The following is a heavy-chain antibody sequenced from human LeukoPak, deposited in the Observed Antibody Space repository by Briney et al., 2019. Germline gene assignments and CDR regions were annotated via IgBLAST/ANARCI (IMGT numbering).Heavy chain of an antibody. D-gene: IGHD3-22*01. Sequence: GSLRPSCAASGFTVSSNYMSWVRQAPGKGLEWVSVIYSGGSTYYADSVKGRFTISRDNSKNTLYLQMNSLRAEDTAVYYCARGGAMIDYYYGMDVWGQGTTVTVSS. V-gene: IGHV3-66*01. CDR1: GFTVSSNY. CDR3: ARGGAMIDYYYGMDV. J-gene: IGHJ6*02. CDR2: IYSGGST.